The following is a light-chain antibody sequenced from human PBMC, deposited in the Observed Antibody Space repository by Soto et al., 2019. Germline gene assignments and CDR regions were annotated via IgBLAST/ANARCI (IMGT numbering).Light chain of an antibody. J-gene: IGKJ4*01. CDR3: QHYGSSPPT. CDR1: QSVSSSY. V-gene: IGKV3-20*01. CDR2: GTS. Sequence: EIVLTQSPGTLSLSPGERATLSCRASQSVSSSYVAWYQLRPVQAPRLFIYGTSRRTTGIPDRFSGSGSGTHFTLSISRLEPEDFSVCSCQHYGSSPPTFDGGTEVEIK.